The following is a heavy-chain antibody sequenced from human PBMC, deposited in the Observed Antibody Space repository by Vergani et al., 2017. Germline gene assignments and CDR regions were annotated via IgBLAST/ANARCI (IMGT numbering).Heavy chain of an antibody. CDR2: ISSDGGST. CDR3: AKVGRSEVAGTFGAFDI. J-gene: IGHJ3*02. CDR1: EFTFSDVW. D-gene: IGHD6-19*01. V-gene: IGHV3-23*04. Sequence: EGQLVESGGGLVKPGGSLRLSCAASEFTFSDVWMSWVRQAPGKGLEWVSTISSDGGSTYYADSVKGRFTISRDISKNTLFLHMNSLRPEDTAVYYCAKVGRSEVAGTFGAFDIWGQGTMVTGSS.